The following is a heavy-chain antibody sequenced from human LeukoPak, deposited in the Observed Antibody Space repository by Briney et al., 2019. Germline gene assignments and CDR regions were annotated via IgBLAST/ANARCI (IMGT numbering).Heavy chain of an antibody. D-gene: IGHD2-15*01. Sequence: PSETLSLTCAVYGGSFSGYYWSWIRQPPGKGLEWIGEINHSGSTNYNPSLKSRVTISVDTSKNQFSLKLSSVTAADTAVYYCARERRPPRNIVVVVAATRGFDYWGQGTLVTVSS. CDR3: ARERRPPRNIVVVVAATRGFDY. CDR1: GGSFSGYY. CDR2: INHSGST. V-gene: IGHV4-34*01. J-gene: IGHJ4*02.